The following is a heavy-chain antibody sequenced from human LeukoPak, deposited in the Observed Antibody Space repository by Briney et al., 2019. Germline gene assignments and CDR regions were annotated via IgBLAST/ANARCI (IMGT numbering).Heavy chain of an antibody. CDR1: GGSISSYY. CDR3: ARDLYDSSGYYENWYFDL. Sequence: KTSETLSLTCTVSGGSISSYYWSWIRQPAGKGLEWIGRIYTSGSTNYNPSLKSRVTMSVDTSKNQFSLKLSSVTAADTAVYYCARDLYDSSGYYENWYFDLWGRGTLVTVSS. V-gene: IGHV4-4*07. CDR2: IYTSGST. D-gene: IGHD3-22*01. J-gene: IGHJ2*01.